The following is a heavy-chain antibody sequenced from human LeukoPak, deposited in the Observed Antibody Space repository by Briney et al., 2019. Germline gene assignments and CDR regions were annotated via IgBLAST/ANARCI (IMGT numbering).Heavy chain of an antibody. J-gene: IGHJ6*03. CDR3: ARDAWYSSSWYETFTYYMDV. D-gene: IGHD6-13*01. CDR2: IKQDGSEE. Sequence: GGSLRLSCAASGFAFSSYWMSWVRQAPGKGLEWAANIKQDGSEEYYVDSVRGRFTISRDNAKNSLYLQMNSLRAEDTAVYYCARDAWYSSSWYETFTYYMDVWGKGTTVTVSS. CDR1: GFAFSSYW. V-gene: IGHV3-7*01.